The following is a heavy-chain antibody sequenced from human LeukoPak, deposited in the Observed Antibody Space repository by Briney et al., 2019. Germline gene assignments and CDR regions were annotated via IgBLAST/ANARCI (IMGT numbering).Heavy chain of an antibody. CDR3: ARGPNSNWSGLDF. Sequence: GGSLRLSCTASRFSFSGHWMHWARQLPGKGLVWASRISPTGSTTSYADSVKGRFTVSRDNAKNTLYLQVYNLRAEDTAVYYCARGPNSNWSGLDFWGQGTLLTVSS. J-gene: IGHJ4*02. D-gene: IGHD6-6*01. CDR2: ISPTGSTT. CDR1: RFSFSGHW. V-gene: IGHV3-74*01.